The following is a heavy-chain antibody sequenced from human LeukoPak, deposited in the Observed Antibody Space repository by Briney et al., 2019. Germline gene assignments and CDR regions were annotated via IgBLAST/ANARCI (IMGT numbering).Heavy chain of an antibody. D-gene: IGHD2-2*01. CDR2: IYSGGSI. CDR3: ARDSRGVMKYQLLWGYDAFDI. Sequence: PGGSLRLSCAASGFTVSSNYMSWVRQAPGKGLEWVSVIYSGGSIYYAGSVKGRFTISRDNSKNTLYLQMNSLRAEDTAVYYCARDSRGVMKYQLLWGYDAFDIWGQGTMVTVSS. J-gene: IGHJ3*02. V-gene: IGHV3-66*01. CDR1: GFTVSSNY.